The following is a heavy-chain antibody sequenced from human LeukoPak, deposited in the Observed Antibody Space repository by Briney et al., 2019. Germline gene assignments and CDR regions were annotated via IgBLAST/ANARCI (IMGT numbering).Heavy chain of an antibody. CDR3: AKVAKYYYGPETFYFFEQ. CDR1: GFPFSTYW. CDR2: INQDGTET. D-gene: IGHD3-10*01. J-gene: IGHJ4*02. Sequence: GGSLRLSCAASGFPFSTYWMSWVRQAPGKGLEWVANINQDGTETYYVDSVKGRFTISRDYAKNSLYLQMNSLRVEDTAVYFCAKVAKYYYGPETFYFFEQWGQGTPVTASS. V-gene: IGHV3-7*01.